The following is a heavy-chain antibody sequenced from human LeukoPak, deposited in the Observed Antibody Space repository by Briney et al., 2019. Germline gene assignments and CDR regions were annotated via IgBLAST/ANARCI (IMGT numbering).Heavy chain of an antibody. CDR2: INHSGST. D-gene: IGHD7-27*01. Sequence: SEALSLTCAVYGGSFSGYYWSWIRQPPGKGLEWIGEINHSGSTNYNPSLKSRVTISVDTSKNQFSLKLSSVTAADTAVYYCARGLGYWGQGTLVTVSS. CDR1: GGSFSGYY. CDR3: ARGLGY. J-gene: IGHJ4*02. V-gene: IGHV4-34*01.